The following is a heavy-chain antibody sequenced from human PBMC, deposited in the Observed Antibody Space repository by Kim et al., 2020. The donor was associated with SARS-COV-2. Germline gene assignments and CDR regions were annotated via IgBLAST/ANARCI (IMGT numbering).Heavy chain of an antibody. Sequence: GGSLRLSCAASGFTFSSYSMNWVRQAPGKGLEWVSSISSSSSYIYYADSVKGRFTISRDNAKNSLYLQMNSLSADDTAVYYCARGDGSGDRGGDVAWGQGTLVTVSS. CDR2: ISSSSSYI. J-gene: IGHJ4*02. CDR3: ARGDGSGDRGGDVA. CDR1: GFTFSSYS. V-gene: IGHV3-21*01. D-gene: IGHD2-21*02.